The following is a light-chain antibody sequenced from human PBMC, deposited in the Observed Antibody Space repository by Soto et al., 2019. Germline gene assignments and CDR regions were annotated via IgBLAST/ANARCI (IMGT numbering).Light chain of an antibody. CDR3: NSYAGSNNVV. Sequence: QSVLTQPPSASGTPGQRVTISCSGRFSNIGSNYVYWYQQLPGTAPKLLIFTNDQRTSGVPGRFSGSKSGTSASLAISGLRSEDEADYYCNSYAGSNNVVFGGGTKLTVL. V-gene: IGLV1-47*02. CDR1: FSNIGSNY. CDR2: TND. J-gene: IGLJ2*01.